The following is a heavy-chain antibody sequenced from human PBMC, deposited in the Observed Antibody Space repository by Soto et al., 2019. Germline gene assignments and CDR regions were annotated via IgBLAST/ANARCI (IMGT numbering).Heavy chain of an antibody. CDR3: AKVEDVGLGAFDY. CDR2: INWNAGRI. CDR1: GFNIDDYA. J-gene: IGHJ4*02. V-gene: IGHV3-9*03. D-gene: IGHD1-26*01. Sequence: EVQLVESGGTLVRPGRSLRLSCAVSGFNIDDYAMHWVRQAPGKGLEWVSGINWNAGRILYADSVKGRFTISRDIANNSLYLHMDSLRAEDMAFSYCAKVEDVGLGAFDYWGPGTLVIVSS.